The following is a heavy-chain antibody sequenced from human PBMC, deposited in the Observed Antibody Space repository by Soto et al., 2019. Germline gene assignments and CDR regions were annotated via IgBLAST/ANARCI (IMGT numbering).Heavy chain of an antibody. J-gene: IGHJ4*02. D-gene: IGHD6-13*01. Sequence: QAQLQESGPGLVKPSETLSLTCTVSGGSVRGGYYYWSWIRQPPGKGLEWIGYIDYSGSTNYNPSLKSRVTMSIDTSKNQFSLKLSSVTAADTAVYYCARGRKGYSSSWYVDWGQGTLVTVSS. CDR3: ARGRKGYSSSWYVD. CDR2: IDYSGST. V-gene: IGHV4-61*01. CDR1: GGSVRGGYYY.